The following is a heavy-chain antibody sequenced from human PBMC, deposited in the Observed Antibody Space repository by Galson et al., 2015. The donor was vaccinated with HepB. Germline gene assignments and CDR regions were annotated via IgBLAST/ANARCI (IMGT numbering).Heavy chain of an antibody. V-gene: IGHV5-51*01. Sequence: QSGAEVKKPGESLKISCKGSGYSFTSYWIGWVRQMPGKGLVWMGIIYPGDSDTRYSPSFQGQVTISADKSISTAYLQWSSLKASDTAMYYCARHPVGYGDYGVAFDIWGQGTMVTVSS. CDR3: ARHPVGYGDYGVAFDI. CDR1: GYSFTSYW. CDR2: IYPGDSDT. D-gene: IGHD4-17*01. J-gene: IGHJ3*02.